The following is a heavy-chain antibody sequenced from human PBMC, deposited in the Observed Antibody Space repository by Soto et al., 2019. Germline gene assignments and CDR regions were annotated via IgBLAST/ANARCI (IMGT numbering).Heavy chain of an antibody. CDR3: ARGSIAALQGYYYYYGMDV. D-gene: IGHD6-6*01. J-gene: IGHJ6*02. CDR1: GGSISSGDYY. CDR2: IYYSGST. Sequence: SETLSLTCTVSGGSISSGDYYWSWIRQPPGKGLEWIGYIYYSGSTYYNPSLKSRVTISVDTSKNQFSLKLSSVTAADTAVYYCARGSIAALQGYYYYYGMDVWGQGTTVTVS. V-gene: IGHV4-30-4*01.